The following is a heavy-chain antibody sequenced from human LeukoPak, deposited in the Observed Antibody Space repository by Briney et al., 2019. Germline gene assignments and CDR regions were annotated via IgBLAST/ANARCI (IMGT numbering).Heavy chain of an antibody. J-gene: IGHJ4*02. Sequence: GGSLRLSCAASGFTFSSYEMNWVRQAPGKGLEWVSYISSSGSTIYYADSVKGRFTISRDNAKNSLYPQMNSLRAEDTAVYYCGRGHWGLDYWGQGALVTVSS. CDR2: ISSSGSTI. V-gene: IGHV3-48*03. CDR1: GFTFSSYE. D-gene: IGHD7-27*01. CDR3: GRGHWGLDY.